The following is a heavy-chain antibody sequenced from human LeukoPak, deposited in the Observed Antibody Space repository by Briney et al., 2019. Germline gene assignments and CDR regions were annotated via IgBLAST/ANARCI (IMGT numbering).Heavy chain of an antibody. Sequence: SETLSLTCTVSGGSISSYYWSWIRQPPGKGLEWIGYIYYSGSTNYIPSLRSRLTISVDTSQNQFSLKLSSVTAADTAVYYCARRARENWYFDLWGRGTLVTVSP. CDR3: ARRARENWYFDL. J-gene: IGHJ2*01. V-gene: IGHV4-59*08. CDR1: GGSISSYY. CDR2: IYYSGST.